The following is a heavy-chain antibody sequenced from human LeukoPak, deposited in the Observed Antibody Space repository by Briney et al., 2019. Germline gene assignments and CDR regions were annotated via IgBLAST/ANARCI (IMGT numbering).Heavy chain of an antibody. CDR1: GGSISSYY. Sequence: SDTLSLTCTVSGGSISSYYWSWIRQPPGKGLEWIGYIYYSGSTNYNPSLKSRVTISVDTSKNQFSLKLSSVTAADTAVYYCASGAYYYDSSGYYDYYYYGMDVWGQGTTVTVSS. V-gene: IGHV4-59*01. CDR3: ASGAYYYDSSGYYDYYYYGMDV. D-gene: IGHD3-22*01. CDR2: IYYSGST. J-gene: IGHJ6*02.